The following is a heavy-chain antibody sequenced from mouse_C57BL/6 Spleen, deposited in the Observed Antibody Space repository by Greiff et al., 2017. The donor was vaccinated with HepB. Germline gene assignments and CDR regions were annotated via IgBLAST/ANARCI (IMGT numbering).Heavy chain of an antibody. Sequence: QVQLKESGAELVRPGASVKLSCKASGYTFTDYYINWVKQRPGQGLEWIARIYPGSGNTYYNEKFKGKATLTAEKSSSTAYMQLSSLTSEDSAVYFCASPHYYGSSYGYFDVWGTGTTVTVSS. CDR1: GYTFTDYY. CDR2: IYPGSGNT. D-gene: IGHD1-1*01. CDR3: ASPHYYGSSYGYFDV. V-gene: IGHV1-76*01. J-gene: IGHJ1*03.